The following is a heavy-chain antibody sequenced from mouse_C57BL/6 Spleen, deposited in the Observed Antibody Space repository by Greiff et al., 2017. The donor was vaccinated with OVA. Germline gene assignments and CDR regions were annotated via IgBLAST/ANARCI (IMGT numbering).Heavy chain of an antibody. CDR2: IRNKANGYTT. V-gene: IGHV7-3*01. Sequence: DVHLVESGGGLVQPGGSLSLSCAASGFTFTDYYMSWVRQPPGKALEWLGFIRNKANGYTTEYSASVKGRFTISRDNSQSILYLQMNALRAEDSATYYCARLDYAMDYWGQGTSVTVSS. CDR3: ARLDYAMDY. J-gene: IGHJ4*01. CDR1: GFTFTDYY.